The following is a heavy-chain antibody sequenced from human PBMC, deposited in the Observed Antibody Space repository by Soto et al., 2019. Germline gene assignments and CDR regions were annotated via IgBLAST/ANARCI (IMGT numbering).Heavy chain of an antibody. CDR2: ISYDGSNK. D-gene: IGHD5-18*01. V-gene: IGHV3-30-3*01. CDR1: GFTFSSYA. J-gene: IGHJ6*02. CDR3: ARDRNTYGIYYYYGLDV. Sequence: QVQLVESGGGVVQPRRSLRLSCAASGFTFSSYAMHWVRQAPGKGLEWVAVISYDGSNKYYADSVKGRFTISRDNSKNTLYLQMNSLRAEDTAVYYCARDRNTYGIYYYYGLDVWGQGTTVTVSS.